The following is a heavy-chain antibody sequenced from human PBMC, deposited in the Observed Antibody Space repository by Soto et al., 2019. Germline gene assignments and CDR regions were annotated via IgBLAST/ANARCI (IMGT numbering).Heavy chain of an antibody. V-gene: IGHV1-69*12. CDR2: IIAFFDID. D-gene: IGHD6-13*01. J-gene: IGHJ6*02. CDR1: GGTFGIYA. Sequence: QVQLVQSGAEVKKPGSSVKVSCKASGGTFGIYAITWVRQAPGQGLEWMGGIIAFFDIDNYTQKLQGRVTITANESTSTAYMEVSTLRSEDTAVYYCARDGYTSSWYHSGTSYYYYGLDVWGQGTTVTVSS. CDR3: ARDGYTSSWYHSGTSYYYYGLDV.